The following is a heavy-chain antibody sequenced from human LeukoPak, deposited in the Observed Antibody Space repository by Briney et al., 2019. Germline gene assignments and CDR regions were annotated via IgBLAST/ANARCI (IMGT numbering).Heavy chain of an antibody. D-gene: IGHD2-21*01. J-gene: IGHJ3*02. V-gene: IGHV6-1*01. Sequence: PSETLSLTCAVSGDTVSGNIVAWHWIRQSPSRGLEWLGRTYRGSSYYAPSMKRRISISPDTSKNQFSLHLNSVTPEYTAVYFCVRGQYSAFDIWGQGTLVIVSS. CDR3: VRGQYSAFDI. CDR1: GDTVSGNIVA. CDR2: TYRGSS.